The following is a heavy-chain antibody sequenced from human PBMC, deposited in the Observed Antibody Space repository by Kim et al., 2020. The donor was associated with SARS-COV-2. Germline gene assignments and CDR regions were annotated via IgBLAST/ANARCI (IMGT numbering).Heavy chain of an antibody. V-gene: IGHV3-43*01. Sequence: YYADSVKGRFTISRDNSKNSLYLQMNSLRTEDTALYYCAKDTDTHGAFDIWGQGTMVTVSS. CDR3: AKDTDTHGAFDI. J-gene: IGHJ3*02. D-gene: IGHD5-18*01.